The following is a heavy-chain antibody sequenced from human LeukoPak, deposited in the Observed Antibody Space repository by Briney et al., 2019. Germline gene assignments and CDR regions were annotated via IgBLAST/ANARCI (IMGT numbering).Heavy chain of an antibody. Sequence: SQTLSLTCTVSGGSISSGGYYWSWIRQPPGKGLEWIGYIYHSGSTYYNPSFKSRVTISVDRSKNQFSLKLSSVTAADTAVYYCAREGASQDVRGFDYWGQGTQVTVSS. CDR1: GGSISSGGYY. CDR3: AREGASQDVRGFDY. J-gene: IGHJ4*02. D-gene: IGHD3-10*02. CDR2: IYHSGST. V-gene: IGHV4-30-2*01.